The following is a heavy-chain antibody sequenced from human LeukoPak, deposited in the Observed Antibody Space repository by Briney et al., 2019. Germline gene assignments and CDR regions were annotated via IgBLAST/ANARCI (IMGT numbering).Heavy chain of an antibody. D-gene: IGHD6-19*01. J-gene: IGHJ4*02. CDR3: AREDIAVAVPDY. CDR2: IKQDGSEK. Sequence: SGGSLRLSCAASGFTFSSYWMSWVRQAPGKGLEGVANIKQDGSEKYYVDSVKGRFTISRAYAKNSLYLQMNSLRAEDTAVYYCAREDIAVAVPDYWGQGTLVTVSS. V-gene: IGHV3-7*03. CDR1: GFTFSSYW.